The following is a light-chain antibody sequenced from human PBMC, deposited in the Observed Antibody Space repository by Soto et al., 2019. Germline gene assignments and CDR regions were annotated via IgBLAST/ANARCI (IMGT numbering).Light chain of an antibody. J-gene: IGLJ1*01. V-gene: IGLV2-14*01. CDR3: SSYTSSSTYV. CDR2: DVS. Sequence: QSVLTQPASVSGSPGQSIAISCTGTSSDVGGYNFVSWYQQHPHKAPKLMISDVSNRPSGVSNRFSGSKSGNTASLTISGLQAEDEADYCSSYTSSSTYVFGTGTKVTV. CDR1: SSDVGGYNF.